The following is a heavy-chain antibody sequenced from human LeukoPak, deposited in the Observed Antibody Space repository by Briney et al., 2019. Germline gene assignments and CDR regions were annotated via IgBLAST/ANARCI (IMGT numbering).Heavy chain of an antibody. Sequence: GGSLRLSCAASGFTFSSYAMSWVRQAPGKGLEWVSAISGSGGSTYYADSVKGRFTISRDNSKNTLYLQMNSLRAEDTALYYCAKFDDYYDSSRGAFDIWGQGTMVTVSS. CDR3: AKFDDYYDSSRGAFDI. V-gene: IGHV3-23*01. CDR2: ISGSGGST. J-gene: IGHJ3*02. D-gene: IGHD3-22*01. CDR1: GFTFSSYA.